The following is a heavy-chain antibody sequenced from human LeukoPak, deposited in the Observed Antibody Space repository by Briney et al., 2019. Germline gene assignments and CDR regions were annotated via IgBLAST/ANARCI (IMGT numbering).Heavy chain of an antibody. J-gene: IGHJ4*02. CDR3: AREVSEGFDF. V-gene: IGHV3-21*01. CDR2: FGTRSTSI. Sequence: GRSLRLSCAASGFTFSGYSMNWIRQAPGKGLEWVSSFGTRSTSIYHAGSVKGRFAISRDNAKNSLYLQMNSLRAEDTALYYCAREVSEGFDFWGQGTLVTVSS. CDR1: GFTFSGYS. D-gene: IGHD3-22*01.